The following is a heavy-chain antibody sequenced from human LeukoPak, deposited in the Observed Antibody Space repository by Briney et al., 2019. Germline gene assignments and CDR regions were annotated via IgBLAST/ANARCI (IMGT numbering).Heavy chain of an antibody. CDR3: ASEASGGQLVLGFGWFDP. D-gene: IGHD6-13*01. V-gene: IGHV3-74*01. CDR2: INSDGRNT. J-gene: IGHJ5*02. CDR1: GFTFSNYW. Sequence: GGSLRLSCAASGFTFSNYWMHWVRQAPGEGLVWVSHINSDGRNTNYADSVKGRFTISRDNAKNTLYLQMNGLRAEDTAVYYCASEASGGQLVLGFGWFDPWGQGTLVTVSS.